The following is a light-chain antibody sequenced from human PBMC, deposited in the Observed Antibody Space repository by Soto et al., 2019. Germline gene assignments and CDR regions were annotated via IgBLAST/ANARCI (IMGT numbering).Light chain of an antibody. CDR1: QSVSGN. J-gene: IGKJ5*01. Sequence: EIVMTQSPATLSVSPGERAALSCRASQSVSGNLAWYQQTPGQAPRLLIYGASTRATGIPARFSGSGFGTEFTLTISSLKSEDFAVYSCRQYNYRPPAFGQGTRLEIK. CDR3: RQYNYRPPA. V-gene: IGKV3-15*01. CDR2: GAS.